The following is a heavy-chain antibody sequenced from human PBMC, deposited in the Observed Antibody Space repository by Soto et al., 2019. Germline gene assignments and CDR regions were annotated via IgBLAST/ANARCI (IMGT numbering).Heavy chain of an antibody. Sequence: QITLRESGPSLVKPTETLTLTCTFSGFSLTTTGVGVGWIRQPPGKALEWLAVVFWDGGERYSPSLKSRVTXPXAXSXHQVVLTMTNMDPADTATYYCTQVYGSGSWGWYFHSWGQGTLVTVSS. V-gene: IGHV2-5*02. CDR2: VFWDGGE. J-gene: IGHJ4*02. D-gene: IGHD1-26*01. CDR1: GFSLTTTGVG. CDR3: TQVYGSGSWGWYFHS.